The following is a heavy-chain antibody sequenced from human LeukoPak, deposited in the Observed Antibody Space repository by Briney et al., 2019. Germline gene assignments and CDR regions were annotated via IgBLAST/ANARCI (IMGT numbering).Heavy chain of an antibody. J-gene: IGHJ2*01. V-gene: IGHV3-NL1*01. CDR1: GFTFSSYG. D-gene: IGHD5-24*01. CDR3: ARPLREMATIISWYFDL. Sequence: PGGSLRLSCAASGFTFSSYGMHWVRQAPGKGLEWVSVIYSGGSTYYADSVTGRFTISRDNSKNTLYLQMNSLRAEDTAVYYCARPLREMATIISWYFDLWGRGTLVTVSS. CDR2: IYSGGST.